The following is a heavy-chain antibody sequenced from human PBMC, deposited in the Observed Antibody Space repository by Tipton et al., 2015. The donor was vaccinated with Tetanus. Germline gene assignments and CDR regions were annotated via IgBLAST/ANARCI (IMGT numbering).Heavy chain of an antibody. CDR1: GYNFVNFG. CDR2: FDPEDGTN. J-gene: IGHJ4*02. V-gene: IGHV1-24*01. D-gene: IGHD3-10*01. Sequence: QVQLVQSGAEVKEPGASVKVSCKASGYNFVNFGISWVRQAPGKGLEWVGNFDPEDGTNVYPQSLRGRVTLTEDASKDTAYMDLSRLTSEDTAVYYCASLVSEVRGVFFDLWGQGTLVSVSS. CDR3: ASLVSEVRGVFFDL.